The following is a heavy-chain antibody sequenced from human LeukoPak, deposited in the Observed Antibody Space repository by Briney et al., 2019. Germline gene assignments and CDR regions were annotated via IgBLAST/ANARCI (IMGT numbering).Heavy chain of an antibody. V-gene: IGHV1-46*01. CDR1: GYTFSNYY. Sequence: GASVKVSCKTSGYTFSNYYIHWVRQAPGQGLEWMGTINPSSGSPSYAQKFQGRVTMTRDMSTSTAYMELSSLRSEDTAVYYCARDNPGSYYAYWGQGTLVTVSS. CDR3: ARDNPGSYYAY. J-gene: IGHJ4*02. D-gene: IGHD1-26*01. CDR2: INPSSGSP.